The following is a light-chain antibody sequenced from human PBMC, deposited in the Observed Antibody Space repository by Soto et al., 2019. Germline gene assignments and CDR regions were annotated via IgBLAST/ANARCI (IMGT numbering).Light chain of an antibody. CDR3: QQYNEWPRT. Sequence: EIVMTQSPATLSVSPGERATLSCRASQSVSSNLAWYQQKPGQAPRLLIYGASTRATGIPARFSGSGSGTKFTLTISSLQSEDFAVYYCQQYNEWPRTFGQGTKV. J-gene: IGKJ1*01. CDR1: QSVSSN. CDR2: GAS. V-gene: IGKV3-15*01.